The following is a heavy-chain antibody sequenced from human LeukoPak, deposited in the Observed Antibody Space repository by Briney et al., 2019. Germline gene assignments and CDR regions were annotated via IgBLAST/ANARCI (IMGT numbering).Heavy chain of an antibody. J-gene: IGHJ4*02. CDR2: IYSGGST. CDR3: ARVATAMVWYYFDH. D-gene: IGHD5-18*01. CDR1: GFTVSSNY. V-gene: IGHV3-66*01. Sequence: PGGSLRLSCAASGFTVSSNYMSWVRQAPGKGLEWVSVIYSGGSTYYADSVKGRFTISRDNSKNTLYLQMNSLRAEDTAVYYCARVATAMVWYYFDHWGQGTLITVSS.